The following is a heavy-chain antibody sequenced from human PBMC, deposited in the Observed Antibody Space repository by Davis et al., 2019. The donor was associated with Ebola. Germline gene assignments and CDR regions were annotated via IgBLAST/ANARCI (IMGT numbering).Heavy chain of an antibody. J-gene: IGHJ6*02. CDR3: ASPSGRYYDILTGYFGMDV. CDR1: GYTFTSYA. V-gene: IGHV1-3*01. Sequence: ASVKVSCKASGYTFTSYAMHWVRQAPGQRLEWMGRINAGNGNTKYSQKFQGRVTITRDTSASTAYMELSSLRSEDTAVYYCASPSGRYYDILTGYFGMDVWGQGTTVTVSS. CDR2: INAGNGNT. D-gene: IGHD3-9*01.